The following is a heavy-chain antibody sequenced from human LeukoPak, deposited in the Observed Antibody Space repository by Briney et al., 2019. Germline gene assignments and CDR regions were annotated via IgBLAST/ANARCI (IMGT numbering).Heavy chain of an antibody. CDR1: GGSISSGSYY. CDR3: ARLVGPNYYDSSGYLPYYFDY. Sequence: SQTLSLTCTVSGGSISSGSYYWSWIRQPAGKGLEWIGRIYTSGSTNYNPSLKSRVTISVDTPKNQFSLKLSSMTAADTAVYYCARLVGPNYYDSSGYLPYYFDYWGQGTLVTVSS. D-gene: IGHD3-22*01. CDR2: IYTSGST. V-gene: IGHV4-61*02. J-gene: IGHJ4*02.